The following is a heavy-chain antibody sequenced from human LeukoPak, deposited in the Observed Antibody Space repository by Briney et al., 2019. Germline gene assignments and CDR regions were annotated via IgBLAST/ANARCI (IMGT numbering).Heavy chain of an antibody. Sequence: PGGSLRLSCVASGFIFRDYAMGWVRQAPGKGLEWVSTISKSGDGMFYADSVKGRFTISRDNSKNTLYLQINSLRAEDTAVYYCVWMSPPAGWGQGTLVTVSS. CDR3: VWMSPPAG. J-gene: IGHJ4*02. V-gene: IGHV3-23*01. CDR2: ISKSGDGM. D-gene: IGHD3-3*01. CDR1: GFIFRDYA.